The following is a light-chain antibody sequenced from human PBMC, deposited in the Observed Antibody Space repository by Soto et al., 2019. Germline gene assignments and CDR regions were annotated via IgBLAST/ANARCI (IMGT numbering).Light chain of an antibody. V-gene: IGKV3-11*01. Sequence: EIVLTQSPATLSLSPGERATLTCRAIQSVSSYLAWYRQKPGQAPRLLIYDASNRATGIPARLRGSGSGTDFTLTISRLEPEDFAVYYGQQRGNLPPYTFGQGTKLEIK. CDR3: QQRGNLPPYT. CDR1: QSVSSY. J-gene: IGKJ2*01. CDR2: DAS.